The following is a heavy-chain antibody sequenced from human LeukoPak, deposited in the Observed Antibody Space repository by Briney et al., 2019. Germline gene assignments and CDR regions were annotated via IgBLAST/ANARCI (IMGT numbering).Heavy chain of an antibody. V-gene: IGHV4-34*01. CDR3: ARLMVVNIGKDFDF. J-gene: IGHJ4*02. CDR1: GGIISGYY. Sequence: PSETLSLTCAVYGGIISGYYWTWIRQAPGKGLEWIGEINHSGSNNYNPSLKRRVIITVDTSKHQFSLNLHSVTAADTAVYFCARLMVVNIGKDFDFWGQGTLVTVSS. D-gene: IGHD2-8*01. CDR2: INHSGSN.